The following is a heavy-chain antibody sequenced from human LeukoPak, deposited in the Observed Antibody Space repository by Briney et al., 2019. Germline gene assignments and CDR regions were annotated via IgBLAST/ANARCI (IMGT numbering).Heavy chain of an antibody. J-gene: IGHJ4*02. D-gene: IGHD2-2*01. CDR2: ISYDGSNK. V-gene: IGHV3-30-3*01. Sequence: GSLRLSCAASGFTFSSYAMHWVRQAPGKGLEWAAVISYDGSNKYYADSVKGRFTISRDNSKNTLYLQMNSLRAEDTAVYYCARAVIVVVPAAPDYWGQGTLVTVSS. CDR3: ARAVIVVVPAAPDY. CDR1: GFTFSSYA.